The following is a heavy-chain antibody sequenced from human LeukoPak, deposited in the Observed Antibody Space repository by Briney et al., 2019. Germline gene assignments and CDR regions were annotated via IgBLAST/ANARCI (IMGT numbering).Heavy chain of an antibody. Sequence: SETLSLTCAVYGGSFSDYYWNWIRQPPGKGLEWIGEINHSGSTNYNPSLKSRVTISVDTSKNQFSLKLSSVTAADTAVYYCARRVGYCSGGNCYSIDYWGQGALVTVSS. CDR1: GGSFSDYY. D-gene: IGHD2-15*01. J-gene: IGHJ4*02. CDR3: ARRVGYCSGGNCYSIDY. V-gene: IGHV4-34*01. CDR2: INHSGST.